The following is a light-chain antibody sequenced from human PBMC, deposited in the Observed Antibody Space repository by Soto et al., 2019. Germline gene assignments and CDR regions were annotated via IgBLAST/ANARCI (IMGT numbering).Light chain of an antibody. Sequence: QSVLTQPPSVSGAPGQRVTISCTGISSNIGAGYDVHWCQQPPGTVPKLLIYGNSNRPSGVPDRFSGSKSGTSASLAITGLQAEDEADYYCQSYDSSLSVVFGGGTQLTVL. V-gene: IGLV1-40*01. CDR2: GNS. CDR3: QSYDSSLSVV. CDR1: SSNIGAGYD. J-gene: IGLJ2*01.